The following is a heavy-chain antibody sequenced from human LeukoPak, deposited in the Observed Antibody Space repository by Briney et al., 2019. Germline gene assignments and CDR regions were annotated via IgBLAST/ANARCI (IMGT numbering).Heavy chain of an antibody. CDR3: AKGVFGCSGGSCYSWTSAFDY. D-gene: IGHD2-15*01. CDR1: GFTFSNAW. V-gene: IGHV3-15*01. CDR2: IKSKTDGGTT. Sequence: GGSLRLSCAASGFTFSNAWMSWVRQAPGKGLEWVGRIKSKTDGGTTDYAAPVKGRFTISRDDSKNTLYLQMNSLRAEDTAVYYCAKGVFGCSGGSCYSWTSAFDYWGQGTLVTVSS. J-gene: IGHJ4*02.